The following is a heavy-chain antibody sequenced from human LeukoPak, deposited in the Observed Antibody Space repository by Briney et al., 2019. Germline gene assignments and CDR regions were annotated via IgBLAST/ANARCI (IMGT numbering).Heavy chain of an antibody. V-gene: IGHV4-34*01. Sequence: SETLSLTCAVYGGSFSGYYWSWIRQPPGKGLEWIGEINHSGSTNYNPSLKSRVTISVDTSKNQFSPKLSSVTAADTAVYYCARGGRAMVPYYFDYWGQGTLVTVSS. D-gene: IGHD5-18*01. J-gene: IGHJ4*02. CDR3: ARGGRAMVPYYFDY. CDR1: GGSFSGYY. CDR2: INHSGST.